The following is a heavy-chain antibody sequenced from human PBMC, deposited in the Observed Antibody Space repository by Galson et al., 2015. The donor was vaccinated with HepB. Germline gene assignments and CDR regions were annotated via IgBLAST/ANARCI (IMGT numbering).Heavy chain of an antibody. V-gene: IGHV1-69*13. CDR1: GGSFSIYP. CDR2: IIPIFNTA. Sequence: SVKVSCKASGGSFSIYPISWVRQAPGQGLEWMGGIIPIFNTAVYAQRFQGRLTITADESTSTAYMELSSLRSDDTAVHYCARFSNWYFDLWGRGTLVTVSS. CDR3: ARFSNWYFDL. J-gene: IGHJ2*01.